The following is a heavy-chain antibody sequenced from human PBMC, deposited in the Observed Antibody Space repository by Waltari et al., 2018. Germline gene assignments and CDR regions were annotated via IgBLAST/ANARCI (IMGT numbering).Heavy chain of an antibody. J-gene: IGHJ4*02. V-gene: IGHV1-69*02. CDR1: GGTFSSST. CDR2: IIPILGLA. CDR3: ARSSEVEMTTIGADYFDY. D-gene: IGHD4-4*01. Sequence: QVQLVQSGAEVKKPGSSVKVSCKASGGTFSSSTISWVRQVPGHGLEWMGRIIPILGLANYAQKFQGRVTITADKSTSTAYMELSSLRSEDTAVYYCARSSEVEMTTIGADYFDYWGQGTLVTVSS.